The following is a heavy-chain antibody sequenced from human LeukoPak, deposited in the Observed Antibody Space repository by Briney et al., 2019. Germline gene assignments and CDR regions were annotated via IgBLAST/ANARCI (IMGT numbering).Heavy chain of an antibody. V-gene: IGHV3-30*03. CDR2: ISYDGSNK. Sequence: GGSLRLSCTASGFTFSRYAMHWVRQAPGKGLEWVALISYDGSNKYYADSVKGRFTISRDNAKNSLYLQMNSLRAEDTAVYYCASTVGGDYSYWGQGTLVTVSS. CDR1: GFTFSRYA. J-gene: IGHJ4*02. D-gene: IGHD4-17*01. CDR3: ASTVGGDYSY.